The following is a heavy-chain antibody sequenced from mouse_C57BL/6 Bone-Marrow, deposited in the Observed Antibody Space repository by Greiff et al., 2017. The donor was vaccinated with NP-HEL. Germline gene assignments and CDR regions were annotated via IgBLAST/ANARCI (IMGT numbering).Heavy chain of an antibody. V-gene: IGHV1-47*01. D-gene: IGHD2-1*01. CDR3: ARGGNYWYYFDY. CDR1: GYTFTTYP. Sequence: QVQLQQSGAELVQPGASVKMSCKASGYTFTTYPLEWVKQNHGKSLEWIGNFHPYNDDTEYNEKFKNKATLTVEKSSSTVYLELSRLTSDDSSVYYCARGGNYWYYFDYWGQGTTLTVSS. J-gene: IGHJ2*01. CDR2: FHPYNDDT.